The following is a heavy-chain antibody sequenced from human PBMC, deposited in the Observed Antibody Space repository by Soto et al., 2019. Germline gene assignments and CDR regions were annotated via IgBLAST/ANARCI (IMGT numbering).Heavy chain of an antibody. J-gene: IGHJ4*02. CDR2: INAGNGNT. D-gene: IGHD3-22*01. CDR3: ARPKDYDDCLDL. CDR1: GYTFSSYA. V-gene: IGHV1-3*01. Sequence: ASVKVSCKASGYTFSSYAMHWVRQAPGQRLEWMGWINAGNGNTKYSQKFQGRVTFTRDTSANTAYMELSSLISEDTAVYYCARPKDYDDCLDLWGQGTLVTVSS.